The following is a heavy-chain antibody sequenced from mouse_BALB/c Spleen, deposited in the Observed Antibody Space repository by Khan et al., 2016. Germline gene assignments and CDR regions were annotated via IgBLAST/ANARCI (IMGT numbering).Heavy chain of an antibody. D-gene: IGHD2-13*01. CDR3: AIGGDYGGFAS. J-gene: IGHJ3*01. Sequence: QIQLVQSGPELKKPGETVKISCKASGYTFTNYGMNWVKQAPGKGLKWMGWINTYTGEPTYADDFKGRFAFSLQTSAGTAYLQINNLKNEDTATYFCAIGGDYGGFASWGQGTLVTVSA. CDR2: INTYTGEP. CDR1: GYTFTNYG. V-gene: IGHV9-3-1*01.